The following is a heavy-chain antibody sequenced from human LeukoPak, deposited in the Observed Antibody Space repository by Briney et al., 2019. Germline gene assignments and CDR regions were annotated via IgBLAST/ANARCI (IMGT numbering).Heavy chain of an antibody. Sequence: SETLSLTCAVYGGSFSGYYWSWIRQPPGKGLEWIGEINHSGSTNYNPSLKSRVTISVDTSKNQFSLKLSSVTAADTAVYYCARVYSYGYVNYWGQATLVTVSS. CDR2: INHSGST. D-gene: IGHD5-18*01. V-gene: IGHV4-34*01. J-gene: IGHJ4*02. CDR3: ARVYSYGYVNY. CDR1: GGSFSGYY.